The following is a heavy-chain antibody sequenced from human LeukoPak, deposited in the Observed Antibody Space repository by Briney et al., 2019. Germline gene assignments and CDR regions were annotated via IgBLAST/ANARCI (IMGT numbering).Heavy chain of an antibody. CDR3: ANPSGTTTGFDY. J-gene: IGHJ4*02. CDR1: GFTFSSYG. V-gene: IGHV3-30*02. CDR2: IRYDGSNK. Sequence: GGSLRLSCAASGFTFSSYGMHWVRQAPGKGLEWVAFIRYDGSNKYYADSVKGRFTISRDNSKNTLYLQMNSLRAEDTAVYYCANPSGTTTGFDYWGQGTLVTVSP. D-gene: IGHD1-7*01.